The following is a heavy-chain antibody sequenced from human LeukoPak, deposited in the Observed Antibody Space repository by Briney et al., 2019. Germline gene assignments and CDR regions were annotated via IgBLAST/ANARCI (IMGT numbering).Heavy chain of an antibody. Sequence: SETLSLTCTVSGGSISSYYWSWIRQPPGKGLEWIGYIYYSGSTNYNPSLKSRVTISVDTSKNQFSLKLSSVTAADTAVYYCARTRWLQFKQFDYWGQGTLVTVSS. J-gene: IGHJ4*02. CDR3: ARTRWLQFKQFDY. D-gene: IGHD5-24*01. CDR1: GGSISSYY. CDR2: IYYSGST. V-gene: IGHV4-59*12.